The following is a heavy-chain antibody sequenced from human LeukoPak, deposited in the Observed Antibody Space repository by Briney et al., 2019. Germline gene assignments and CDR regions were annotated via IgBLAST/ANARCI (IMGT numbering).Heavy chain of an antibody. D-gene: IGHD3-22*01. CDR1: GGSISSYY. V-gene: IGHV4-59*01. Sequence: SETLSLTCTVSGGSISSYYWSWIRQPPGKGLEWIGYIYYSGSTNYNPSLKSRVTISVDTPKNQFSLKLSSVTAADTAVYYCARTTYYYDSSGYPTFDYWGQGTLVTVSS. J-gene: IGHJ4*02. CDR3: ARTTYYYDSSGYPTFDY. CDR2: IYYSGST.